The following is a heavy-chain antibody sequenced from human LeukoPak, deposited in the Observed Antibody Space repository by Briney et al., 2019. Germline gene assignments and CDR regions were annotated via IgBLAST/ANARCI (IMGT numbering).Heavy chain of an antibody. V-gene: IGHV5-51*01. D-gene: IGHD3-22*01. CDR2: IYPGDSDT. CDR1: GYRFTSYW. CDR3: ARRGERGYYYDSSGYYLDY. J-gene: IGHJ4*02. Sequence: GESLKISCKGSGYRFTSYWIGWVRQMPGKGLEWMGIIYPGDSDTRYSPSFQGQVTISADKSISTAYLQWSSLKASDTAMYYCARRGERGYYYDSSGYYLDYWGQGTLVTVSS.